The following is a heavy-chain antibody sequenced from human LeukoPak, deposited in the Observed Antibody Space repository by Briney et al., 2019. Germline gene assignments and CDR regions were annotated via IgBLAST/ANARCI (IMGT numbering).Heavy chain of an antibody. CDR2: IRYDGSNK. D-gene: IGHD1-1*01. J-gene: IGHJ6*03. Sequence: PGGSLRLSCAASGFTFSSYGMHWVRQAPGKGLEWVAFIRYDGSNKYYVDSVKGRFTISRDNSKNTLYLQMNSLRAEDTAVYYCARGRVSSSTWYSTYYYYFYMDVWGKGTTVTVSS. CDR3: ARGRVSSSTWYSTYYYYFYMDV. CDR1: GFTFSSYG. V-gene: IGHV3-30*02.